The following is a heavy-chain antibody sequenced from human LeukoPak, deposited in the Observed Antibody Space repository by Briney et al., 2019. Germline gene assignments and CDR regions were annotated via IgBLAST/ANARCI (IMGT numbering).Heavy chain of an antibody. Sequence: PSETLSLTCTVSGGSISSYYWSWIRQPPGKGLEWIGYIYYSGSTNYNPSLKSRVTISVDTSKNQFSLKLSSVTAADTAVYYCARERDTANGMDVWGQGTTVTVSS. V-gene: IGHV4-59*01. J-gene: IGHJ6*02. CDR1: GGSISSYY. D-gene: IGHD5-18*01. CDR3: ARERDTANGMDV. CDR2: IYYSGST.